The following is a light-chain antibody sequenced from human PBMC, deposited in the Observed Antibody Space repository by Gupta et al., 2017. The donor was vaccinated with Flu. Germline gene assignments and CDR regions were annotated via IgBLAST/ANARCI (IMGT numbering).Light chain of an antibody. Sequence: QSVTTSCTGTSSGVGYYDYVSWYQHRPGNAHRLMIYEGNKRTAGVPDRFSGSKSGNTAALTVAGLQAEDEDYYYCRARAGSSVLFGGGTKLIVL. CDR1: SSGVGYYDY. J-gene: IGLJ2*01. CDR3: RARAGSSVL. CDR2: EGN. V-gene: IGLV2-8*01.